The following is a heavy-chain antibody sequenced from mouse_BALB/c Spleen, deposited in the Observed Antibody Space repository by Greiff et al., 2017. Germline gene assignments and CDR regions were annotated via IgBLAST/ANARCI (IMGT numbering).Heavy chain of an antibody. CDR3: ARRGDYFDY. CDR2: ISSGGGST. Sequence: EVQGVESGGGLVKPGGSLKLSCAASGFAFSSYDMSWVRQTPEKRLEWVAYISSGGGSTYYPDTVKGRFTISRDNAKNTLYLQMSSLKSEDTAMYYCARRGDYFDYWGQGTTLTVSS. V-gene: IGHV5-12-1*01. CDR1: GFAFSSYD. J-gene: IGHJ2*01.